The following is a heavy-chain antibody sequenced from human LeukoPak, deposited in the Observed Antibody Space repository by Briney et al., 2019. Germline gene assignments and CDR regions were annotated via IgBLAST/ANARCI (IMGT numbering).Heavy chain of an antibody. Sequence: GESLKISCKGSGYSFDSFWIGWVRQMPGKGLEWMGIIYPGDSDTRYSPSFQGQVTISADKSISTAYLQWSSLKAADTAMYDCARLVGESTTYSYPYWGQGTLVTVSS. V-gene: IGHV5-51*01. CDR3: ARLVGESTTYSYPY. CDR1: GYSFDSFW. CDR2: IYPGDSDT. D-gene: IGHD3-10*01. J-gene: IGHJ4*02.